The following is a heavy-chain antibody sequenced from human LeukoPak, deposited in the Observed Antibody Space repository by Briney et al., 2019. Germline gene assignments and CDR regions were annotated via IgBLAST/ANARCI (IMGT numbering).Heavy chain of an antibody. J-gene: IGHJ3*02. CDR3: ARVALGYFDWLNAFDI. V-gene: IGHV4-4*07. CDR2: ISTSGTT. Sequence: SETLSLTCTVSGGSISGYFWTWIRQPAGGGLEWIGRISTSGTTNYNPSLKSRVTLSVDTSKNQLSLNLSSVTAADTAVYYCARVALGYFDWLNAFDIWGQGTMVTVSS. D-gene: IGHD3-9*01. CDR1: GGSISGYF.